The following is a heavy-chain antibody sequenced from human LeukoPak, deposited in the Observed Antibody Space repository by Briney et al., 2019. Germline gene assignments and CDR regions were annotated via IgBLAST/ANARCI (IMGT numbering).Heavy chain of an antibody. CDR3: ARGEAIYDILTGYYPDPFDY. CDR1: GGTFSSYA. J-gene: IGHJ4*02. Sequence: SVKVSCKASGGTFSSYAISWVRQAPGQGLEWMGGIIPIFGTSNYAQKFRGRVTIAADESTSTAYMELSCLGSEDTAVYYCARGEAIYDILTGYYPDPFDYWGQGTLVTVSS. V-gene: IGHV1-69*01. CDR2: IIPIFGTS. D-gene: IGHD3-9*01.